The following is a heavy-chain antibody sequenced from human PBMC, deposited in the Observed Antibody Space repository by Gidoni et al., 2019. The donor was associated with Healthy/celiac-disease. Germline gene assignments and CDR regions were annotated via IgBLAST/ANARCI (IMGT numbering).Heavy chain of an antibody. CDR2: TYYRSKWYN. CDR1: GDSVPINSAA. V-gene: IGHV6-1*01. J-gene: IGHJ4*02. CDR3: ARALPSIAVAGTAYFDY. Sequence: QVQLQQSGPGLVKPSQTLSLTCAIPGDSVPINSAAWNWIRQSPSRSLEWLGRTYYRSKWYNDYAVSVKSRITINPDTSKNQFSLQLNSVTPEDTAVYYCARALPSIAVAGTAYFDYWGQGTLVTVSS. D-gene: IGHD6-19*01.